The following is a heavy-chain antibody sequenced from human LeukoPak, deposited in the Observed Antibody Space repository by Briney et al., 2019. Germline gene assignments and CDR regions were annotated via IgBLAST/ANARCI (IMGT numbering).Heavy chain of an antibody. V-gene: IGHV4-59*01. CDR2: IYYSGST. CDR1: GGSISSYY. Sequence: PSETLSLTCTVSGGSISSYYWSWIRQPPGKGLEWIGYIYYSGSTNYNPSLKSRVTISVDTSKNQFSLKLSSVTAADTAVYYCATHDYGDIDAFDIWGQGTMVTVSS. CDR3: ATHDYGDIDAFDI. D-gene: IGHD4-17*01. J-gene: IGHJ3*02.